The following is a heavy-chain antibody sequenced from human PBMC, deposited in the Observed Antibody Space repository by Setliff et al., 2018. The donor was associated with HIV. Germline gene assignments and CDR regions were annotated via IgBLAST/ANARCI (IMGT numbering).Heavy chain of an antibody. CDR2: IYYSGST. J-gene: IGHJ6*03. Sequence: SETLSLTCTVSGGSISGDYYWSWIRQPPGKGLEWIGYIYYSGSTYYNPSLKSRVTISVDTSKKQFSLKLRSVTAADTAVYYCARGGLEPIYYYYYMDVWGKGTTVTAP. V-gene: IGHV4-30-4*08. CDR1: GGSISGDYY. D-gene: IGHD1-1*01. CDR3: ARGGLEPIYYYYYMDV.